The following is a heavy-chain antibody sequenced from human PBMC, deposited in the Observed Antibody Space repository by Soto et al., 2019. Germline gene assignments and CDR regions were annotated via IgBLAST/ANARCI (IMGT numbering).Heavy chain of an antibody. CDR1: GGSVSSGSYY. J-gene: IGHJ3*02. Sequence: SETLSLTCTVSGGSVSSGSYYWSWIRQPPGKGLEWIGYIYYSGSTNYNPSLKSRVTISVDTSKNQFPLKLSSVTAADTAVYYCARDRSIVGAPWAFDIWGQGTMVTVSS. CDR3: ARDRSIVGAPWAFDI. D-gene: IGHD1-26*01. CDR2: IYYSGST. V-gene: IGHV4-61*01.